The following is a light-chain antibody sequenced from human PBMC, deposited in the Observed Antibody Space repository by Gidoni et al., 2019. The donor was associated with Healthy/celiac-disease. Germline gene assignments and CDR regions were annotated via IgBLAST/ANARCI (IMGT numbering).Light chain of an antibody. Sequence: DIVLTHSPATLSLSPGERATLSCMASQSVSSYLAWYQQKPGQAPRLLIYDASNRASGIPARFSGSGSGTDFTLTISSLEPEDFAVYYCQQRSNWPPSFXGXTKVEIK. J-gene: IGKJ4*01. CDR2: DAS. V-gene: IGKV3-11*01. CDR3: QQRSNWPPS. CDR1: QSVSSY.